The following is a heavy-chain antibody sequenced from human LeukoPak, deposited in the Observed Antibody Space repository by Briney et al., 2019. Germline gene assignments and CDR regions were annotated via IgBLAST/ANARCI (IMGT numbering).Heavy chain of an antibody. D-gene: IGHD4-17*01. J-gene: IGHJ4*02. CDR3: ATRPDYGDYYFDY. Sequence: ASVKVSCKASGYTFTGYYMHWVRQAPGQGLEWMGWINPNSGGTNYAQKFQGRVTMTRDTSISTAYMELSRLRSDDTAVYYCATRPDYGDYYFDYWGQGTLVTVSS. CDR1: GYTFTGYY. CDR2: INPNSGGT. V-gene: IGHV1-2*02.